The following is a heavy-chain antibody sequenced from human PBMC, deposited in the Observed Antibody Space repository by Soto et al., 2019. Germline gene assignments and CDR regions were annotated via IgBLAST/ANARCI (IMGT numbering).Heavy chain of an antibody. CDR2: FDPEDGET. D-gene: IGHD6-19*01. J-gene: IGHJ4*02. CDR1: GYTLTELS. CDR3: ATSPAGIPYSSGWRRTFDY. Sequence: ASVKVSCKVSGYTLTELSMHWVRQAPGKGLGWMGGFDPEDGETIYAQKFQGRVTMTEDTSTDTAYMELSSLRSEDTAVYYCATSPAGIPYSSGWRRTFDYWGQGTLVTVS. V-gene: IGHV1-24*01.